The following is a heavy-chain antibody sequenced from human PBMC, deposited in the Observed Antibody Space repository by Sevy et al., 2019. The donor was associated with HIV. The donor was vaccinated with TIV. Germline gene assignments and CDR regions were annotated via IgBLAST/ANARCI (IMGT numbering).Heavy chain of an antibody. CDR1: GFTFSSYA. D-gene: IGHD3-22*01. V-gene: IGHV3-23*01. CDR3: AKDGDYYDSSGYYSLFDY. CDR2: ISGSGGST. Sequence: GGSLRLSCAASGFTFSSYAMSWVRQAPGKGLEWVSAISGSGGSTYYANSVKGRFTISRDNSKNTLYLQMNSLRAEDTAVYYCAKDGDYYDSSGYYSLFDYWGQGTLVTVSS. J-gene: IGHJ4*02.